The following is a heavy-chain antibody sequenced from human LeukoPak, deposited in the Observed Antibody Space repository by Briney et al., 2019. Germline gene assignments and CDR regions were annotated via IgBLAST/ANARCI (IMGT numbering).Heavy chain of an antibody. CDR3: ARGTRSSSWYDLYDY. CDR1: GFTFSSYW. CDR2: IKQDGSEK. J-gene: IGHJ4*02. V-gene: IGHV3-7*01. Sequence: GGSLRLSCAASGFTFSSYWMSWVRQAPGKGLEWVANIKQDGSEKSYVDSVKGRFTISRDNAKNSLYLQMNSLRAEDTAVYYCARGTRSSSWYDLYDYWGQGTLVTVSS. D-gene: IGHD6-13*01.